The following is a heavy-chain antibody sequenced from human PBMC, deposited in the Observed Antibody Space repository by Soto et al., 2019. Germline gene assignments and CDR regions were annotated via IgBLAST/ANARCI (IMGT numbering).Heavy chain of an antibody. CDR3: GRDRRGDSYVFFDY. CDR1: SGSISTYY. V-gene: IGHV4-59*01. CDR2: MYYSGSP. Sequence: PSETLSLTCTVSSGSISTYYWSWIRQPPGKGLEWIGYMYYSGSPSYNPSFKSRVSISMNTSKNQFSLKLSSVTAADTAVYYCGRDRRGDSYVFFDYWGQGALVTVSS. J-gene: IGHJ4*02. D-gene: IGHD5-18*01.